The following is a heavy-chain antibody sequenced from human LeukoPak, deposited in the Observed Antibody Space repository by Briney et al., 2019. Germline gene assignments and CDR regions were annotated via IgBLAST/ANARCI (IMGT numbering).Heavy chain of an antibody. CDR1: GGSISSSSYY. V-gene: IGHV4-39*01. CDR3: ARWRGVVTSIYFDY. Sequence: SETLSLTCTVSGGSISSSSYYWGWIRQPPGKGLEWIGSIYYSGSTYYNPSLKSRVTISVDTSKSQFSLKLSSVAAADTAVYYCARWRGVVTSIYFDYWGQGTLVTVSS. CDR2: IYYSGST. D-gene: IGHD4-23*01. J-gene: IGHJ4*02.